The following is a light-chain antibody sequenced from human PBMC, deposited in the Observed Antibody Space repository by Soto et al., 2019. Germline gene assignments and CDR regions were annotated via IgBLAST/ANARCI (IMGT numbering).Light chain of an antibody. V-gene: IGKV1-6*01. CDR3: LHDYNYPYT. Sequence: IQMTQSPSSLSASVVDRVAITCVASQGIRNDLGWYQQRPGKAPKLLIYAASTLRTGVPSRFSGSGSGTDFTLTISSLQPEDFATYYCLHDYNYPYTFGQGTRLKIK. CDR2: AAS. CDR1: QGIRND. J-gene: IGKJ5*01.